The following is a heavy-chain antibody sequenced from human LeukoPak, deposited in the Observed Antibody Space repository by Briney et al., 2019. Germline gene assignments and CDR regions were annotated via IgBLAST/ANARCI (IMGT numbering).Heavy chain of an antibody. J-gene: IGHJ4*02. Sequence: GRSLRLSCAASGLTFSSNYMSWVRQAPGKGLEWVSLIYSGSSTYYADSVKGRFTISRDKSKNTLYLQMCSLRVEDTAVYYCAMGAIVATIDYWGQGTLVTVSS. CDR2: IYSGSST. CDR3: AMGAIVATIDY. CDR1: GLTFSSNY. V-gene: IGHV3-66*01. D-gene: IGHD5-12*01.